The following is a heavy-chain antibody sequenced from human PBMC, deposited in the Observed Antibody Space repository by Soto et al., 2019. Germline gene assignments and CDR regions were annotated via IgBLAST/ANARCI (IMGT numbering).Heavy chain of an antibody. V-gene: IGHV3-30-3*01. D-gene: IGHD1-26*01. Sequence: QVQLVESGGGVVQPGRSLRLSCAASGFTFSSYAMHWVRQAPGKGLEWVAVISYDGSNKYYADSVKGRFTISRDNSKNTLYLQMNSLRAEDTAVYYCPRDRYSGSYGGWFDPWGQGTLVTVSS. J-gene: IGHJ5*02. CDR3: PRDRYSGSYGGWFDP. CDR1: GFTFSSYA. CDR2: ISYDGSNK.